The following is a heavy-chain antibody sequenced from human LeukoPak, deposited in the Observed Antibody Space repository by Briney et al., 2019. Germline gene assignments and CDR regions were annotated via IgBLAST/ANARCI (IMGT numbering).Heavy chain of an antibody. Sequence: GGSLRLSCAASGLTVSSTYMSWVRQTPGKGLERVSVIYSGGSTYYADSVKGRFTISRDNSKNTLYLQMNSLRAEDTAVYYCARDLLEWYFDYWGQGTLVTVSS. V-gene: IGHV3-66*01. CDR1: GLTVSSTY. CDR3: ARDLLEWYFDY. CDR2: IYSGGST. D-gene: IGHD3-3*01. J-gene: IGHJ4*02.